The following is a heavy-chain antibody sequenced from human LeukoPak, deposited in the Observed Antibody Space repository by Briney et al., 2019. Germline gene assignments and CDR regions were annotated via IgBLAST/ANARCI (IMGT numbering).Heavy chain of an antibody. V-gene: IGHV3-15*01. Sequence: GGSLRLSCAASGFTFSNAWMSWVRQAPGKGLEWVGRIKSKTDGGTTDYAAPVKGRFTISRDDSKNTLYLQMNSLKTEDTAVYYCTTDPTIGITMIVQPQFDYWGQGTLVTVSS. CDR3: TTDPTIGITMIVQPQFDY. D-gene: IGHD3-22*01. CDR1: GFTFSNAW. CDR2: IKSKTDGGTT. J-gene: IGHJ4*02.